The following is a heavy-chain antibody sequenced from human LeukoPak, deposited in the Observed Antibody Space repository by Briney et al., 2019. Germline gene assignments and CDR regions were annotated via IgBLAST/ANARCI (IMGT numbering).Heavy chain of an antibody. CDR2: ISSSSSYI. CDR3: ARAESIVATIDY. CDR1: GFTFSSYG. V-gene: IGHV3-21*01. J-gene: IGHJ4*02. D-gene: IGHD5-12*01. Sequence: GRSLRLSCAASGFTFSSYGMHWVRQAPGKGLEWVSSISSSSSYIYYADSVKGRFTISRDNAKNSLYLQMNSLRAEDTAVYYCARAESIVATIDYWGQGTLVTVSS.